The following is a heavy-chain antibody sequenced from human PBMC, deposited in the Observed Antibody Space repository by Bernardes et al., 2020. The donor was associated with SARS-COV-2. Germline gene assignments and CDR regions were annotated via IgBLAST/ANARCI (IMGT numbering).Heavy chain of an antibody. CDR1: GFTFSSYA. V-gene: IGHV3-23*01. Sequence: GGSLRLSCAASGFTFSSYAMSWVRQAPGKGLEWVSAISGSGGSTYYADSVKGRFTISRDNSKNTLYLQMNSLRAEDMAVYYCAKAGFGPRITIFGVVIIAFDAFDIWGQGTMVTVSS. J-gene: IGHJ3*02. CDR2: ISGSGGST. CDR3: AKAGFGPRITIFGVVIIAFDAFDI. D-gene: IGHD3-3*01.